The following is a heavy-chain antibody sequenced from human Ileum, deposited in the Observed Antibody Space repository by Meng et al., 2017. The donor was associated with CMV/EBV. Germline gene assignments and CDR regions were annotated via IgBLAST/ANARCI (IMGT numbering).Heavy chain of an antibody. D-gene: IGHD4-23*01. V-gene: IGHV1-18*01. CDR3: ARAGGNSLFDY. CDR2: VSTYNGNT. Sequence: QVQLVQSGADVQKPGASEKVSCKASGYTFTNYGISWVRQAPGQGLEWMGWVSTYNGNTHYEQKLQGRVTMTTDRSTRTAYMELRSLRSDDTAVYYCARAGGNSLFDYWGRGTLVTVSS. CDR1: GYTFTNYG. J-gene: IGHJ4*02.